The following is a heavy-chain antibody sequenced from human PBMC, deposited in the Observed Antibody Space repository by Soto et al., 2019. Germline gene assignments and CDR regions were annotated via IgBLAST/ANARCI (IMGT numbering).Heavy chain of an antibody. CDR2: VYYSGST. CDR3: ARDEALFGGLLEY. J-gene: IGHJ4*02. D-gene: IGHD3-16*01. Sequence: QVQLQESGPGLVKPSQTLSLTCTVSGGSVNSAADYWTWIRQRPGKGLEWIGYVYYSGSTFYNPTLRGRVTISVETSKNQFSLRLSSVTAADTAVYFCARDEALFGGLLEYWGQGSLVTVSS. CDR1: GGSVNSAADY. V-gene: IGHV4-31*03.